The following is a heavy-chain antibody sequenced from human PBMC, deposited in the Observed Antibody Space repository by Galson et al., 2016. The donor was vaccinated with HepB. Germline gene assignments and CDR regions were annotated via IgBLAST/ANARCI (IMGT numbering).Heavy chain of an antibody. J-gene: IGHJ5*02. Sequence: TLSLTCTVSGGSISSGGYYWSWIRQHPGKGLEFIGYIYYSGGSYYTPSLKSRISMSVDTSKNQFSLRLSSVTAADTAVYYCARGWFGEFSRNNWFNPWGQGTLVTVSS. CDR1: GGSISSGGYY. D-gene: IGHD3-10*01. CDR3: ARGWFGEFSRNNWFNP. CDR2: IYYSGGS. V-gene: IGHV4-31*03.